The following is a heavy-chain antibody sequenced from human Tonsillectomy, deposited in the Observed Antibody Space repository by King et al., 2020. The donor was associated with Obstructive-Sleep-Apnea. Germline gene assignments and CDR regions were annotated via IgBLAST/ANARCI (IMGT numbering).Heavy chain of an antibody. Sequence: VQLVESGGGLVQPGGSLKLSCAASGFTFSGSAMHWVRQASGNGLEWVGRIRSKANSYATVYAASVKGRFTISRDDSKNTAFLQMNSLKTEDTAVYYCTRPYYDILTGRRGFDPWGQGTLVTVSS. CDR3: TRPYYDILTGRRGFDP. CDR1: GFTFSGSA. V-gene: IGHV3-73*01. J-gene: IGHJ5*02. CDR2: IRSKANSYAT. D-gene: IGHD3-9*01.